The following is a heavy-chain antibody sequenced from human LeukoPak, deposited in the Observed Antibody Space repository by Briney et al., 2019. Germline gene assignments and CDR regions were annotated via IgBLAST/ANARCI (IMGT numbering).Heavy chain of an antibody. CDR3: ASSSGYDFVNYGMDV. J-gene: IGHJ6*02. Sequence: KPSETLSLTCTVSGYSISSGYYWGWIRQPPGKGLEWIGSIYHSGSTYYNPSLKSRVTISVDTSKNQFSLKLSSVTAADTAVYYCASSSGYDFVNYGMDVWGQGTTVTVSS. V-gene: IGHV4-38-2*02. CDR2: IYHSGST. CDR1: GYSISSGYY. D-gene: IGHD5-12*01.